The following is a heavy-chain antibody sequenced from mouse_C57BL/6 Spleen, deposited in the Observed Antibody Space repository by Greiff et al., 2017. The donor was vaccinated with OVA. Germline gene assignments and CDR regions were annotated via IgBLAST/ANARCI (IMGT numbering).Heavy chain of an antibody. Sequence: QVQLQQPGAELVKPGASVKMSCKASGYTFTSYWITWVKQRPGQGLEWIGDIYPGSGSTNYNEKFKSKATLTVDKSSSTAYMQLSSLTSEDSAVYYCARGYGSSYWYFDVWGTGTTVTVSS. V-gene: IGHV1-55*01. CDR2: IYPGSGST. J-gene: IGHJ1*03. CDR3: ARGYGSSYWYFDV. D-gene: IGHD1-1*01. CDR1: GYTFTSYW.